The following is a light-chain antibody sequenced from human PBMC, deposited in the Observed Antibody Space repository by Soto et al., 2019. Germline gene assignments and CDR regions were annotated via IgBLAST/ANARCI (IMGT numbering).Light chain of an antibody. Sequence: SRGERATRSCRASQSVSNNYLAWYQQKPGQAPRLLIYGASNRATGIPDRFSGSGSGTDFTLTISRLEPEDFAVYYCQQYGSSGTFGQGTKVEIK. CDR2: GAS. V-gene: IGKV3-20*01. J-gene: IGKJ1*01. CDR1: QSVSNNY. CDR3: QQYGSSGT.